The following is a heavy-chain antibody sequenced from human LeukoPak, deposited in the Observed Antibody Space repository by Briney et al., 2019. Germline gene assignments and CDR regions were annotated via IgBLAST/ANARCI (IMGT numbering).Heavy chain of an antibody. J-gene: IGHJ5*02. V-gene: IGHV1-18*01. CDR3: ARVSVGYSYGIRLDP. D-gene: IGHD5-18*01. Sequence: ASVTVSCTASGGTFSSYAISWVRQAPGQGLEWMGWISAYNGNTNYAQKLQGRVTMTTDTSTSTAYMELRSLRSDDTAVYYCARVSVGYSYGIRLDPWGQGTLVTVSS. CDR1: GGTFSSYA. CDR2: ISAYNGNT.